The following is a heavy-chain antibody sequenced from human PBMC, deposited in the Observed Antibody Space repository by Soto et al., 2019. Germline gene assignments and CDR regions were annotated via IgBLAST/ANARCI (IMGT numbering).Heavy chain of an antibody. CDR1: GFTVSSNY. D-gene: IGHD5-12*01. Sequence: PGGSLRLSCAASGFTVSSNYMSWVRQAPGKGLEWDSVIYSGGSTYYADSVKGRFTISRDNSKNTLYLQMNSLRAEDTAVYYCAREDGYRGGDAFDIWGQGTMVTVS. CDR3: AREDGYRGGDAFDI. V-gene: IGHV3-66*01. J-gene: IGHJ3*02. CDR2: IYSGGST.